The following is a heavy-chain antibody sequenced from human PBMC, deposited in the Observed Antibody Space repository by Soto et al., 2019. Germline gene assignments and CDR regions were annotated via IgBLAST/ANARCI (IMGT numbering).Heavy chain of an antibody. CDR2: IYSGGST. Sequence: PGGSLRLSCAASGFTVSSNFMSWVRQAPGKGLEWVSVIYSGGSTYYADSVKGRFTISRDNSKNTLYLQMNSLRAEDTAVDYCERETRYYDILPGYNAYGGQGPLFTVSS. CDR1: GFTVSSNF. V-gene: IGHV3-66*01. CDR3: ERETRYYDILPGYNAY. D-gene: IGHD3-9*01. J-gene: IGHJ4*02.